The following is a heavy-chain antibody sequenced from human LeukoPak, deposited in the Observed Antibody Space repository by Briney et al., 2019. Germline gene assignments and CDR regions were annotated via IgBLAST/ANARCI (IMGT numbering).Heavy chain of an antibody. CDR2: ISDSGGKT. CDR3: AKDWSCDF. D-gene: IGHD1-26*01. Sequence: GGALRLSCAASGFPFSDYAKTWVRQVPGKGLEWVSAISDSGGKTHYADSVKGRFTISRDNSKSTLDLQMHSLGAGDTAIYYCAKDWSCDFWGQRTLVTVSS. CDR1: GFPFSDYA. J-gene: IGHJ4*02. V-gene: IGHV3-23*01.